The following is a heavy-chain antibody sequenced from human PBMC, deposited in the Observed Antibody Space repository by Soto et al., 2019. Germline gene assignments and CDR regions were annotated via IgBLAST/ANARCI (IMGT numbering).Heavy chain of an antibody. Sequence: QVQLVQSGAEVKKPGSSVKVSCKASGGTFSSYTISWVRQAPGQGLEWMGRIIPILGIANYAQKFQGRVTITADKSTSTAYMERSSLRSEDTAVYYCARDLVTMVRGARMDVWGQGTTVTVSS. V-gene: IGHV1-69*08. J-gene: IGHJ6*02. CDR1: GGTFSSYT. D-gene: IGHD3-10*01. CDR3: ARDLVTMVRGARMDV. CDR2: IIPILGIA.